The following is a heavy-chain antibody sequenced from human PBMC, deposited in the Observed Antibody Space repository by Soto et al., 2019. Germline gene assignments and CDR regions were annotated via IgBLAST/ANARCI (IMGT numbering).Heavy chain of an antibody. D-gene: IGHD6-6*01. J-gene: IGHJ6*03. CDR2: ISGSGGST. V-gene: IGHV3-23*01. CDR3: AKDKYSIRGGYYYYYMDV. CDR1: GFTFSSYA. Sequence: VQLLESGGGLVQPGGSLRLSCAASGFTFSSYAMSWVRQAPGKGLEWVSAISGSGGSTYYADSVKGRFTISRDNSKNTLYLQMNSLRAEDTAVYYCAKDKYSIRGGYYYYYMDVWGKGTTVTVSS.